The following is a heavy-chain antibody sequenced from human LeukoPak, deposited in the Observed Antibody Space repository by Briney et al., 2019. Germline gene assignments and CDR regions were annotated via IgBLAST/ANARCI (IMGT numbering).Heavy chain of an antibody. V-gene: IGHV4-59*08. CDR1: GGSISSYY. CDR2: IYYSGST. CDR3: ARSYSSVHGMDV. D-gene: IGHD6-19*01. Sequence: SETLSLTCTVSGGSISSYYWSWIRQPPGKGLEWIGYIYYSGSTNYNPSLKSRVTISVDTSKNLFSLKVNSVTAADTAVYYCARSYSSVHGMDVWGQGTTVIVSS. J-gene: IGHJ6*02.